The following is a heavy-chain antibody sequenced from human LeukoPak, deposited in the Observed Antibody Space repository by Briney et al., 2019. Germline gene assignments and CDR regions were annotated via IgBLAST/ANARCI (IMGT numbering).Heavy chain of an antibody. CDR3: AKGPYYYDSSGYYGNY. Sequence: PGGSLRLSCAASGFIFSSYAMSWVRQAPGKGLEWVSAISGSGDSTHYADSVKGRFTISRDNSKNALYLQMNSLRAEDTAVYYCAKGPYYYDSSGYYGNYWGQGTLVTVSS. CDR1: GFIFSSYA. J-gene: IGHJ4*02. CDR2: ISGSGDST. V-gene: IGHV3-23*01. D-gene: IGHD3-22*01.